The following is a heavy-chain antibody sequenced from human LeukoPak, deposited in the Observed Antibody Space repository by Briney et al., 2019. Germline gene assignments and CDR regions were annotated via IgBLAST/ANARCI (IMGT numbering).Heavy chain of an antibody. Sequence: GASVKVSCKASGYTFTSYDINWVRQATGQGLEWMGWMNPNSGNTGYAQKFQGRVTMTRNTSISTAYMELSSLRSEDTAVYYCARVRQAGRVSGYYYGMDVWGQGTTVTVSS. D-gene: IGHD6-19*01. J-gene: IGHJ6*02. CDR3: ARVRQAGRVSGYYYGMDV. CDR2: MNPNSGNT. CDR1: GYTFTSYD. V-gene: IGHV1-8*01.